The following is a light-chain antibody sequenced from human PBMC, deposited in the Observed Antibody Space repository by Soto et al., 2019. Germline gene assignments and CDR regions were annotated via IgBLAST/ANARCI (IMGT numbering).Light chain of an antibody. CDR3: CSYSGMNPVV. Sequence: QSALTQPRSVSGSPGHSVTLSCTGTSSDVGGYNYISWYQHHPGKAPKVMIYDVSKRPSGVPDRFSGSKSGNTVSLTISGLQAEEEADYYCCSYSGMNPVVFGGGTKVTVL. J-gene: IGLJ2*01. V-gene: IGLV2-11*01. CDR1: SSDVGGYNY. CDR2: DVS.